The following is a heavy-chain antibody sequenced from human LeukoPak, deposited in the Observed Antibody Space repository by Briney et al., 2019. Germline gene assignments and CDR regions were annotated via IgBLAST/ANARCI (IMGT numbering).Heavy chain of an antibody. D-gene: IGHD4-17*01. CDR1: GFTFSGSA. V-gene: IGHV3-73*01. Sequence: GGSLRLSCAASGFTFSGSAMHWVRQASGKGLEWVGRIRSKANSYATAYAASVKGRFTISRDDSKNTAYLQMNSLKTEDTAVYYCTSSAHGYGDYYYYGMDVWGQGTTVTVSS. CDR2: IRSKANSYAT. CDR3: TSSAHGYGDYYYYGMDV. J-gene: IGHJ6*02.